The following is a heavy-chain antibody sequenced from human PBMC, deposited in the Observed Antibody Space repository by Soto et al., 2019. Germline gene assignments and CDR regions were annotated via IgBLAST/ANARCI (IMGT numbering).Heavy chain of an antibody. J-gene: IGHJ5*02. CDR3: ARESPVVTMIRRSWFDP. CDR2: ISAYNGDT. CDR1: GYNFTTYG. Sequence: VASVKVSCKASGYNFTTYGISWVRQAPGQGLEWMGWISAYNGDTNYAQKFQGRVTMTTDTSTNTGYMELRSLRSDDTAVYFCARESPVVTMIRRSWFDPCGQGTLVTLSS. D-gene: IGHD3-22*01. V-gene: IGHV1-18*04.